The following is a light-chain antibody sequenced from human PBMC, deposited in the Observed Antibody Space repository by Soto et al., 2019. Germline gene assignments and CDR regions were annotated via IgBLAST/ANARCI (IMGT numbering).Light chain of an antibody. Sequence: DIQLTQSPSFLSASVGDRVTITCRASQGISSYLAWYQQKPGKAPKLLIYAASTLQSGVPSRFSGSGSGTEFTLTISSLQPEDFATYYRQQLNSYTTLTFGGGTKVEIK. CDR2: AAS. V-gene: IGKV1-9*01. J-gene: IGKJ4*01. CDR1: QGISSY. CDR3: QQLNSYTTLT.